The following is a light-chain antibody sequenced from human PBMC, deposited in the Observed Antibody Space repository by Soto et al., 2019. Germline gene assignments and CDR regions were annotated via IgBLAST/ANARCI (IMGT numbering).Light chain of an antibody. J-gene: IGLJ1*01. CDR2: SNN. CDR3: AAWDDSLNGLYV. CDR1: NSNIGSNT. V-gene: IGLV1-44*01. Sequence: QSVLTQPPSASGTPGQRVTISCSGSNSNIGSNTVNWYQQLPGPAPKLLIHSNNQRPSGVPDRFSGSKSGTSASLAISGLQSEDEADYYCAAWDDSLNGLYVFGTGTQLTVL.